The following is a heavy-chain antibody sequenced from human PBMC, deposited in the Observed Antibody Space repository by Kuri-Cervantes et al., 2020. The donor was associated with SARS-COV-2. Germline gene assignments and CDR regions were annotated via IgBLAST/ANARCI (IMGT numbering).Heavy chain of an antibody. Sequence: GESLKISCAASGFTFSSYAMHWVRQAPGKGLEYVSAISSNGGSTYYANSVKGRFTISRDNSKNTLYLQMGSLRAEDTAVYYCARDDRYYYDSSSSGAFDTWGQGTMVTVSS. J-gene: IGHJ3*02. D-gene: IGHD3-22*01. CDR1: GFTFSSYA. CDR2: ISSNGGST. V-gene: IGHV3-64*01. CDR3: ARDDRYYYDSSSSGAFDT.